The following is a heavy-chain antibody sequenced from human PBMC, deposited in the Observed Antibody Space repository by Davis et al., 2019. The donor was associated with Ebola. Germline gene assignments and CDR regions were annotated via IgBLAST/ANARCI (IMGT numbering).Heavy chain of an antibody. CDR2: ISGSGGST. Sequence: GESLKISCAASGFTFSSYAMSWVRQASGKGLEWVSAISGSGGSTYYADSVKGRFTISRDNSKNTLYLQMNSLRAEDTAVYYCAKGQLRGWSNYWGQGTLVTVSS. CDR3: AKGQLRGWSNY. D-gene: IGHD6-19*01. V-gene: IGHV3-23*01. CDR1: GFTFSSYA. J-gene: IGHJ4*02.